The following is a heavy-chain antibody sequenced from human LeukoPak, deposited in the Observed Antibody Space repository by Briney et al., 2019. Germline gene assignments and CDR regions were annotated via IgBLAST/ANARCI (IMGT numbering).Heavy chain of an antibody. Sequence: SETLSLTCTVSGYSIRNRFYWGWIRQTPGNGLEFLGTMHQIGTTHSNPSVESRLTMSVDTSNNRFSLKLTSVTAADTAVYFCARGNSPGGFFDYWGQGILVTVSS. CDR3: ARGNSPGGFFDY. D-gene: IGHD3-16*01. CDR1: GYSIRNRFY. CDR2: MHQIGTT. J-gene: IGHJ4*02. V-gene: IGHV4-38-2*02.